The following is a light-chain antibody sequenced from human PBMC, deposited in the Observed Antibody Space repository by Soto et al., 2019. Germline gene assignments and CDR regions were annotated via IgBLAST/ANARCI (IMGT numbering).Light chain of an antibody. CDR3: QQYGSSPRPSIT. CDR2: GAS. Sequence: VMSQSPLSLPVTIGQPASISCRSSHSVSSSYLAWYQQKPGQAPRLLIYGASSRATGIPDRFSGSGSGTDFTLTISRLGPEDFAVYYCQQYGSSPRPSITFGQGTRLEI. V-gene: IGKV3-20*01. CDR1: HSVSSSY. J-gene: IGKJ5*01.